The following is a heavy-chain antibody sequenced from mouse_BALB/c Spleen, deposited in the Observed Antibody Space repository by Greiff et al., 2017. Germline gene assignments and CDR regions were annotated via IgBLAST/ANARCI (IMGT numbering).Heavy chain of an antibody. CDR3: ARKGGGSMDY. CDR1: GYTFTDYA. D-gene: IGHD1-1*02. Sequence: QVHVKQSGAELVRPGVSVKISCKGSGYTFTDYAMHWVKQSHAKSLEWIGVISTYYGDASYNQKFKGKATMTVDKSSSTAYMELARLTSEDSAIYYCARKGGGSMDYWGQGTSVTVSA. CDR2: ISTYYGDA. V-gene: IGHV1S137*01. J-gene: IGHJ4*01.